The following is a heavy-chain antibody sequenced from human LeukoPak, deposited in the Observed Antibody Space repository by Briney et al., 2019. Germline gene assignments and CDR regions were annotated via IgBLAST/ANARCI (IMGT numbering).Heavy chain of an antibody. D-gene: IGHD4-17*01. CDR3: TGTVDYGDYAVGAMDY. Sequence: GGSLRLSCTASGFTFGDYAMSWFRQAPGKGLEWVAFIRSKAYGGTTEYAASVKGRFTVSREDSNSIAYLQMNSPKTEDTAVYYCTGTVDYGDYAVGAMDYWGQGTLVTVSS. CDR2: IRSKAYGGTT. CDR1: GFTFGDYA. V-gene: IGHV3-49*03. J-gene: IGHJ4*02.